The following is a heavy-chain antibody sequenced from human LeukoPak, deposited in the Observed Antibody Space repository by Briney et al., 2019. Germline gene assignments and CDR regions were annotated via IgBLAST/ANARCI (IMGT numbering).Heavy chain of an antibody. CDR3: AKAHSDILTYYFDY. CDR2: ISGSGGST. V-gene: IGHV3-23*01. D-gene: IGHD3-9*01. J-gene: IGHJ4*02. CDR1: GFTFSSYA. Sequence: GGSLRLSCAASGFTFSSYAMSWVRQAPGKGLEWVSGISGSGGSTYYADSVKGRFTISRDNSKNTLYLQMNSLRAEDTAVYYCAKAHSDILTYYFDYWGQGTLVTVSS.